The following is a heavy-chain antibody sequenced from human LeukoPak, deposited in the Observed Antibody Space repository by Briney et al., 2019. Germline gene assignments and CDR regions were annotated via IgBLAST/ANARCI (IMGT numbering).Heavy chain of an antibody. CDR3: ARGGDDYGDYGWLY. CDR1: GFTFSNYA. CDR2: ISSSGSTI. V-gene: IGHV3-48*03. J-gene: IGHJ4*02. D-gene: IGHD4-17*01. Sequence: GGSLRLSCAASGFTFSNYAMSWVRQVPGKGLEWVSYISSSGSTIYYADSVKGRFTISRDNAKNSLYLQMNSLRAEDTAVYYCARGGDDYGDYGWLYWGQGTLVTVSS.